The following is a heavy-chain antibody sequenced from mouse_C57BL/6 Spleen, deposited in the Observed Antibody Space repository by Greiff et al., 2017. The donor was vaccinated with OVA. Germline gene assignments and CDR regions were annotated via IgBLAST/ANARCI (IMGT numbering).Heavy chain of an antibody. CDR1: GFTFSSYG. J-gene: IGHJ1*03. CDR3: ARRWETGTGYFDV. CDR2: ISSGGSYT. Sequence: EVQLVESGGDLVKPGGSLKLSCAASGFTFSSYGMSWVRQTPDKRLEWVATISSGGSYTYSPDSVKGRFTISRDNAKNTLYLQMSSLKSEDTAMYYWARRWETGTGYFDVWGTGTTVTVSS. V-gene: IGHV5-6*01. D-gene: IGHD4-1*01.